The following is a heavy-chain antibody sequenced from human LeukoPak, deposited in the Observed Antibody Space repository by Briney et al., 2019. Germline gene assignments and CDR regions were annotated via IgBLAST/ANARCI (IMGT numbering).Heavy chain of an antibody. Sequence: PSETLSLTCAVYGGSFSGYYWSWIRQPPGKGLEWIGSIYYSGSTYYNPSLKSRVTISVDTSKNQFSLKLSSVTAADTAVYYCARSYGDYVRGRYFDYWGQGTLVTVSS. CDR1: GGSFSGYY. D-gene: IGHD4-17*01. J-gene: IGHJ4*02. CDR3: ARSYGDYVRGRYFDY. CDR2: IYYSGST. V-gene: IGHV4-34*01.